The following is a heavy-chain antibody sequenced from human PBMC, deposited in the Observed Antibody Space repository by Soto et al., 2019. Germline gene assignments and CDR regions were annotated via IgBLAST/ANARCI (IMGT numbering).Heavy chain of an antibody. Sequence: GESLKISCAASGFTFSSYGMSWVRQGPGKGLEWVSGISGSGAGGSTYYADSVKGRFTISRDNSKNTLYLQMNSLRAEDTAVYYCAKFRLEWLLYYGMDVWGQGTTVTVSS. CDR1: GFTFSSYG. CDR2: ISGSGAGGST. CDR3: AKFRLEWLLYYGMDV. V-gene: IGHV3-23*01. D-gene: IGHD3-3*01. J-gene: IGHJ6*02.